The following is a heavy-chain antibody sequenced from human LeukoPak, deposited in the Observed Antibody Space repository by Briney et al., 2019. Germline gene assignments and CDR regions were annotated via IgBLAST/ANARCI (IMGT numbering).Heavy chain of an antibody. V-gene: IGHV1-18*04. J-gene: IGHJ6*03. CDR2: ISTYTGNT. D-gene: IGHD3/OR15-3a*01. CDR1: GYTFTGYY. CDR3: ARRTGYSYYYMDV. Sequence: ASVKVSCKASGYTFTGYYMHWVRQAPGQGLEWMAWISTYTGNTDYAQKVQGRVSLTTDTSTSTAYMELRSLTSDDTAVYYCARRTGYSYYYMDVWGKGTTVTVSS.